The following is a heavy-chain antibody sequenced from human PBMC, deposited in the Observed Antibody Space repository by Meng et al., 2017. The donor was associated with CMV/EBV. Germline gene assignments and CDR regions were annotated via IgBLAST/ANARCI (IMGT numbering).Heavy chain of an antibody. CDR2: INHSGST. CDR3: ARVWDSGWNY. J-gene: IGHJ4*02. CDR1: GGSFGGYY. V-gene: IGHV4-34*01. D-gene: IGHD3-22*01. Sequence: QLQLQQWGAGRLKPSETLSLTCAVYGGSFGGYYWSWIRQPPGKGLEWIGEINHSGSTNYNPSLRSRVTISVDTSKNQFSLKLSSVTAADTAVYYCARVWDSGWNYWGQGTLVTVSS.